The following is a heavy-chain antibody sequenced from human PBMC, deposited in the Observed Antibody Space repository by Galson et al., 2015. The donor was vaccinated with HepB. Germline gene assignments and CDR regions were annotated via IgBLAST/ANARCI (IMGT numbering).Heavy chain of an antibody. D-gene: IGHD4-17*01. CDR1: GFTFSDYY. CDR3: ARVADADYGDHSHFDY. CDR2: ICSSSLYT. J-gene: IGHJ4*02. Sequence: SLRLSCAVSGFTFSDYYMSWIRQAPGKGLEWISYICSSSLYTNYADSVKGRFTISRDNAKNSLYLQISSARAEDTALYYCARVADADYGDHSHFDYWGQGTLVTVSS. V-gene: IGHV3-11*06.